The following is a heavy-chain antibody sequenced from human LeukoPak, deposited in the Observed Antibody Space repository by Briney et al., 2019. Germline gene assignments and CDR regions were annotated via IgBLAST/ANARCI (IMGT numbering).Heavy chain of an antibody. CDR3: ARDGNSDWLIWGDY. J-gene: IGHJ4*02. Sequence: PGGSLRLSCAATGFIFSSHWMSWVRQAPGKGLEWVANTKKDGSEKHYVDSVKGRFTISRDNAKSSLYLEMNSLRAEDTAVYYCARDGNSDWLIWGDYWGQGTLVTVSS. V-gene: IGHV3-7*01. CDR1: GFIFSSHW. D-gene: IGHD3-9*01. CDR2: TKKDGSEK.